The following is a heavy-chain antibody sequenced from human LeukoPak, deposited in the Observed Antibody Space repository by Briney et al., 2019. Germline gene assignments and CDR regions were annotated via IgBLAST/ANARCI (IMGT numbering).Heavy chain of an antibody. V-gene: IGHV3-30*18. CDR1: GFTFSSYW. Sequence: GGSLRLSCAASGFTFSSYWMSWVRQAPGKGLEWVAVISYDGSNKYYADSVKGRFTISRDNSKNTLYLQMNSLRAEDTAVYYCAKDYGDYRGLDYWGQGTLVTVSS. CDR3: AKDYGDYRGLDY. J-gene: IGHJ4*02. CDR2: ISYDGSNK. D-gene: IGHD4-17*01.